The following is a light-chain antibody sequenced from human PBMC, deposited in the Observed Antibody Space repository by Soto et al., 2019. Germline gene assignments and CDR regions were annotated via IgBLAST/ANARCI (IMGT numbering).Light chain of an antibody. V-gene: IGKV3-11*01. J-gene: IGKJ2*01. CDR3: QQRRNWPVT. CDR2: DAS. Sequence: EIVLTQSPATLSLSPGERATLSCRASQSVSSYLAWYQQKPGQAPRLLIYDASNRATGIPARFSGSGSGTDFTLIISNLEPEDFAVYYCQQRRNWPVTFGQGTKLEIK. CDR1: QSVSSY.